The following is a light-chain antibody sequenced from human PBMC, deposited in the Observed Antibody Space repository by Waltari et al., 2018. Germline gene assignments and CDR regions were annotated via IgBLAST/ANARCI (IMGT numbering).Light chain of an antibody. V-gene: IGLV3-25*03. J-gene: IGLJ3*02. CDR3: QSTDNSATYVV. Sequence: SYDLTQTPSVSLSPGQTARITCSGNVLPKEYAYWYQQKPGQAPLLVIYKDSERPSEIPERFSGSSSGTTATLTISGVLPEDEADYYCQSTDNSATYVVFGGGTKLTVL. CDR1: VLPKEY. CDR2: KDS.